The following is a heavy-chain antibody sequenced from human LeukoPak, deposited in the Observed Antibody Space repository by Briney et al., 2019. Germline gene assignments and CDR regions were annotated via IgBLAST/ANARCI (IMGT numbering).Heavy chain of an antibody. CDR1: GFTFSSYS. Sequence: PGGSLRLSCAASGFTFSSYSMNWVRQAPGKGLEWVSSISSSSSYIYYADSVKGRFTISRDNAKNSLYLQMNSLRAEDTAVYYCARGEVGAFPYYFDYWGQGTLVTVSS. D-gene: IGHD1-26*01. CDR2: ISSSSSYI. V-gene: IGHV3-21*01. CDR3: ARGEVGAFPYYFDY. J-gene: IGHJ4*02.